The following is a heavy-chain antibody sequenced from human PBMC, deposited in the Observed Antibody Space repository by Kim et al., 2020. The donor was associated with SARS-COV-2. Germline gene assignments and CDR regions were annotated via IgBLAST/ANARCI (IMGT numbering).Heavy chain of an antibody. CDR3: AKDRVATILYSFDY. Sequence: ADSVKGRYTISRDNSKNTLYLQMNSLRAEDTAVYYCAKDRVATILYSFDYWGQGTLVTVSS. D-gene: IGHD5-12*01. J-gene: IGHJ4*02. V-gene: IGHV3-30*02.